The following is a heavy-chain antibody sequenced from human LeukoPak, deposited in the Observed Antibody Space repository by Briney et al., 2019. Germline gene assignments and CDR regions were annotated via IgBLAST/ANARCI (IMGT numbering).Heavy chain of an antibody. CDR3: ARHATTVTTTGGNFDY. CDR2: IYYIGST. V-gene: IGHV4-39*01. Sequence: SETLSLTCTVSGGSISSSSYYWGWIRQPPGKGLEWIGSIYYIGSTYYNPSLNSRVTISVDTSKNQFSLKLSSVTAADTAVYYCARHATTVTTTGGNFDYWGQGTLVTVSS. CDR1: GGSISSSSYY. J-gene: IGHJ4*02. D-gene: IGHD4-17*01.